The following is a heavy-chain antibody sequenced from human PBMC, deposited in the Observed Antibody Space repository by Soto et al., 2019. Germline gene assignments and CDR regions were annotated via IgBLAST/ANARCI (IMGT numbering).Heavy chain of an antibody. CDR1: GFTFTSDS. CDR2: ISPTGDRT. D-gene: IGHD2-15*01. CDR3: ARLDAGSCSRSSCPEFDY. J-gene: IGHJ4*02. V-gene: IGHV3-23*01. Sequence: GSLRLSCAASGFTFTSDSMIWVRQAPGKGLEWVSAISPTGDRTLYADSVKGRFSISRDNSKNTLYLQMNNVRAEDTAIYYCARLDAGSCSRSSCPEFDYWGQGTLVTVSS.